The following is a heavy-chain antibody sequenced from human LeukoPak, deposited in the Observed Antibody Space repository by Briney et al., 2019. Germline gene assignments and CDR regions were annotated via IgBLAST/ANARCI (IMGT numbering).Heavy chain of an antibody. J-gene: IGHJ3*02. V-gene: IGHV1-2*02. Sequence: ASVKVSCKASVHTFTGYYMHWVRQAPGQGLEWMGGINPNIVCTDYAQKFHGRVTMTRDTSISTAYMELSRLRSDDTAVYYCARFIVVVPAAHLGSAFDIWGXXTMVTVSS. CDR1: VHTFTGYY. CDR2: INPNIVCT. CDR3: ARFIVVVPAAHLGSAFDI. D-gene: IGHD2-2*01.